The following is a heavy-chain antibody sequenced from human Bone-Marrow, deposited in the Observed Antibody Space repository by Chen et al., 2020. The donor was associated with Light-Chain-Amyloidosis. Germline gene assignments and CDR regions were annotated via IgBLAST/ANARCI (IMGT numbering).Heavy chain of an antibody. V-gene: IGHV5-51*01. D-gene: IGHD5-12*01. J-gene: IGHJ4*02. CDR2: IYPDDSDA. CDR3: ARRRDGYNFDY. CDR1: GYTLPNYW. Sequence: EVQLAQSGPAVKKPGESLKISCKGYGYTLPNYWIGWVRQMPGKGLEWMGVIYPDDSDARYSPSFEGQVTISADKSITTAYLQWRSLKASDTAMYYCARRRDGYNFDYWGQGTLVTVSS.